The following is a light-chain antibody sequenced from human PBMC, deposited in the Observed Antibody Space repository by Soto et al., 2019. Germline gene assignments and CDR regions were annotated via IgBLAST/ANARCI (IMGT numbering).Light chain of an antibody. CDR1: SSDVGGYNY. J-gene: IGLJ2*01. CDR3: SSYTGSSTPLV. CDR2: DVS. V-gene: IGLV2-14*01. Sequence: QSALTQPASVSGSPGQSITISCTGTSSDVGGYNYVSWYQQHPGKAPKLMIYDVSNRPSGVSNRFSGSKSGNTASLTISGLQAEDEADYYCSSYTGSSTPLVFGGATKLTVL.